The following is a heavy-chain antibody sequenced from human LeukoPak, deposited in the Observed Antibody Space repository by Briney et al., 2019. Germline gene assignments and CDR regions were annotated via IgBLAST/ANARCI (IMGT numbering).Heavy chain of an antibody. V-gene: IGHV4-59*01. D-gene: IGHD3-10*01. CDR3: AREALRAGTYYFDY. Sequence: ASETLSLTCTVSGGSISSYYWSWIRQPPGKGLEWIGYIYYSGSTNYNPSLKSRVTISVDTSKNQFSLKLRSVTAADTAVYFCAREALRAGTYYFDYWGQGTLLTVSS. CDR1: GGSISSYY. CDR2: IYYSGST. J-gene: IGHJ4*02.